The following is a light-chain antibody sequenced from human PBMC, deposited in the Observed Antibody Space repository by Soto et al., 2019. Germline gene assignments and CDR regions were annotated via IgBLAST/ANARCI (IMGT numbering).Light chain of an antibody. V-gene: IGKV3-15*01. CDR1: QSISVN. J-gene: IGKJ1*01. Sequence: EIVMTQSPATLSVSPGERVTLSCRASQSISVNLAWYQQKPGQAPRLLIYNTVTRSTGIPARFRGSSSATGFLPTIRGVHSDDFAVYLCQQYNNWSQPFGQETKVESK. CDR2: NTV. CDR3: QQYNNWSQP.